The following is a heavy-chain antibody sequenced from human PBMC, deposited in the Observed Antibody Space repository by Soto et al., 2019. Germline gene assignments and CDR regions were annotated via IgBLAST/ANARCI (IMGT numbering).Heavy chain of an antibody. CDR2: ISGSGGST. CDR3: AALTLGDVYYYYYGMDV. J-gene: IGHJ6*02. CDR1: GFTFSSYA. V-gene: IGHV3-23*01. Sequence: EVQLLESGGGLVQPGGSLRLSCAASGFTFSSYAMSWVRQAPGKGLEWVSAISGSGGSTYYADSVKGRFTISRDNSKNTLYLQMNSLRAEDTAVYYCAALTLGDVYYYYYGMDVWGQGTTVTVSS. D-gene: IGHD3-3*02.